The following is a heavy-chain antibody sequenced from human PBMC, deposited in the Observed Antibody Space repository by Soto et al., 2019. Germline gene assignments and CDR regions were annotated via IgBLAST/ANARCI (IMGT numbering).Heavy chain of an antibody. CDR2: ILSNDEK. CDR1: GVSLITGKMG. Sequence: VFSKESGPVLVKPTETLTLTCTVSGVSLITGKMGVSWIRQPPGKALEWLAHILSNDEKSYSTSLKTRLTISTDTSKTQVVLTMTNMGPVDTATYYCSRTLEMRNGMDVWGQGTTVTVSS. J-gene: IGHJ6*02. V-gene: IGHV2-26*01. CDR3: SRTLEMRNGMDV.